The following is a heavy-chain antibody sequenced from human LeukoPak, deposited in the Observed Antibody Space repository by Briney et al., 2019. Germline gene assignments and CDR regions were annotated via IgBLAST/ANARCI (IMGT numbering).Heavy chain of an antibody. CDR3: ARDGDYYDSSAYAFGI. Sequence: ASVKVSCKASGGTFSSYAISWVRQAPGQGLEWMGGIIPIFGTANYAQKFQGRVTITTDESTSTAYMELSSLRSEDTAVYYCARDGDYYDSSAYAFGIWGQGTMVTVSS. V-gene: IGHV1-69*05. CDR1: GGTFSSYA. CDR2: IIPIFGTA. J-gene: IGHJ3*02. D-gene: IGHD3-22*01.